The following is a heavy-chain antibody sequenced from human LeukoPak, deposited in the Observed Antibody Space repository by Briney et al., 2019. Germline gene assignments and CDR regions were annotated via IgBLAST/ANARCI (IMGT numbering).Heavy chain of an antibody. CDR3: ASSHDSSGND. CDR1: GFGFSTYW. Sequence: GGSLRLSCAASGFGFSTYWMAWVRQAPGKGLEWVGNIHKDGRVMFYAASVKGRFTISRDNAKNSLYLDMYSLRDEDTAIYYCASSHDSSGNDWGQGTLVTVTS. V-gene: IGHV3-7*03. J-gene: IGHJ4*02. D-gene: IGHD3-22*01. CDR2: IHKDGRVM.